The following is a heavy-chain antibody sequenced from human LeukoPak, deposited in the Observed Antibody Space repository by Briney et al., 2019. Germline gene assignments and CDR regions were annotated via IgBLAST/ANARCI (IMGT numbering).Heavy chain of an antibody. CDR2: IKEDGSEE. CDR1: GFTFSSYW. V-gene: IGHV3-7*01. Sequence: GGSLRLSCAASGFTFSSYWMTWVRQAPGKGLECVANIKEDGSEEYYVNSVKGRFSISRDNAKNSLHLQMNSLRAEDTAVYYCARDWLAGNPYHTFDLWGKGTMVTVSS. CDR3: ARDWLAGNPYHTFDL. J-gene: IGHJ3*01. D-gene: IGHD3-22*01.